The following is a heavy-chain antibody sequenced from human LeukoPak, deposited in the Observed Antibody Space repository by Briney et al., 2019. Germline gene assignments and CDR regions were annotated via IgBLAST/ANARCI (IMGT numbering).Heavy chain of an antibody. Sequence: PGGSLRLSCEASGFTFSSYSMNWVRQAPGKGLEWVSSISSSNSYIYYADSVKGRFTISRDNAKNSLYLQMNSLRAEDTAVYYCARDLMVRGPHDYWGQGTLVTVSS. V-gene: IGHV3-21*01. J-gene: IGHJ4*02. D-gene: IGHD3-10*01. CDR2: ISSSNSYI. CDR1: GFTFSSYS. CDR3: ARDLMVRGPHDY.